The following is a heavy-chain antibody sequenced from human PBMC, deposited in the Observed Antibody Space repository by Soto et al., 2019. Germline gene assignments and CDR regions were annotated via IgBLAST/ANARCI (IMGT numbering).Heavy chain of an antibody. CDR3: ARVRKPPGYYYGMDV. Sequence: SETLSLTCTVSGGSISSGGYYWSWIRQHPGKGLEWIGYIYYSGSTYYNPSLKSRVTILVDTSKNQFSLKLSSVTAADTAVYYCARVRKPPGYYYGMDVWGQGTTVTVSS. CDR2: IYYSGST. CDR1: GGSISSGGYY. V-gene: IGHV4-31*03. J-gene: IGHJ6*02.